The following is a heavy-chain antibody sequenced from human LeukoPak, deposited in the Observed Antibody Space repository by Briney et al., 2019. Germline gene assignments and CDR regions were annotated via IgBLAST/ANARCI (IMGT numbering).Heavy chain of an antibody. CDR2: INPNSGGT. CDR1: GYTFTGYY. V-gene: IGHV1-2*02. J-gene: IGHJ6*03. Sequence: GASVKVSCKASGYTFTGYYMHWVRQAPGQGLEWMGWINPNSGGTNYAQKFQGRVTMTRDTSISTAYMELSRLRSDDTAVYYCASGISDEIAAAGGWYYYYMDVWGKGTTVTVSS. D-gene: IGHD6-13*01. CDR3: ASGISDEIAAAGGWYYYYMDV.